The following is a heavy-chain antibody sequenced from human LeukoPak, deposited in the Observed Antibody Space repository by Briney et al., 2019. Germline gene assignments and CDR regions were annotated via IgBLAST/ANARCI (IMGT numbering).Heavy chain of an antibody. CDR2: IYYSGST. Sequence: SETLSLTCTVSGGSISSSSYYWGWLRQPPGKGLEWNGTIYYSGSTCYNPSLKSRVTISVDTSKNQVTLTLSSVTAADTAVYYCARLDSIHLITYWGQGTLVTVSS. D-gene: IGHD3-16*01. V-gene: IGHV4-39*01. J-gene: IGHJ4*02. CDR3: ARLDSIHLITY. CDR1: GGSISSSSYY.